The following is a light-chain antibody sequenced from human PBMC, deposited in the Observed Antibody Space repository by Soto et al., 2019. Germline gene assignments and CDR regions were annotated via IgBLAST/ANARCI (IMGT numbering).Light chain of an antibody. Sequence: EIELTQSPATLSLSPGERATLSCRASQSVSSSYLAWYQQKPGQAPRLLNYGASSRATCIADRFRGSGYGADFILTIISLVPHDFVVYYYQQNCSSPRTFGQGTKVEIK. V-gene: IGKV3-20*01. CDR1: QSVSSSY. CDR2: GAS. J-gene: IGKJ1*01. CDR3: QQNCSSPRT.